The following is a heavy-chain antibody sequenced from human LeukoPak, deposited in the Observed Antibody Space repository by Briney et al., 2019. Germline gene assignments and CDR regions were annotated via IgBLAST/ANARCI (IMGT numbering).Heavy chain of an antibody. CDR3: AKDTTPHRIAARLSDY. V-gene: IGHV3-23*01. J-gene: IGHJ4*02. CDR2: ITGAGSTT. Sequence: GGSLRLSCAASGFTFSTFAMSWVRQDPGRGLEWVSSITGAGSTTYYPESVKGRFTISRDNSKNTLYLQMNSLRAEDTAIYYCAKDTTPHRIAARLSDYWGQGTLVTVSS. CDR1: GFTFSTFA. D-gene: IGHD6-6*01.